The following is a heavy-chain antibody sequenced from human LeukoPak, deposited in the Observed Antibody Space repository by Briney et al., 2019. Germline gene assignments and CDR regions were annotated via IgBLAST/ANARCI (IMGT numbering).Heavy chain of an antibody. CDR1: GFTFSNHG. D-gene: IGHD5-24*01. J-gene: IGHJ4*02. Sequence: GGSLRLSCAASGFTFSNHGMHWLRQPPGKGLEWLTWIRFDGNAHFYADSVKGRLTISRDNSKNTLYLQLNGLRVEDTAVYYCAKDYNWGLDYWGQGTLVTVSS. V-gene: IGHV3-30*02. CDR2: IRFDGNAH. CDR3: AKDYNWGLDY.